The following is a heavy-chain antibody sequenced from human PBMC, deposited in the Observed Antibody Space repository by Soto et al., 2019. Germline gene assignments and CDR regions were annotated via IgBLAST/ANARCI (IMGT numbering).Heavy chain of an antibody. D-gene: IGHD3-10*01. Sequence: ASVKVSCKASGYTFTSYYMHWVRQAPGQGLEWMGIINPSGGSTSYAQKFQGRVTMTRDTSASTAYMELSSLRSEDTAVYYCARVAVRNWFDPWGQGTLVTVSS. CDR3: ARVAVRNWFDP. CDR2: INPSGGST. J-gene: IGHJ5*02. V-gene: IGHV1-46*01. CDR1: GYTFTSYY.